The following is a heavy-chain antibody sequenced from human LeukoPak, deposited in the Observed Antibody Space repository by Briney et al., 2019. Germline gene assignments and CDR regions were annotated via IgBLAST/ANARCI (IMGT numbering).Heavy chain of an antibody. J-gene: IGHJ3*02. CDR2: INHSGST. D-gene: IGHD2-15*01. CDR3: ARDIVVVVAATVDAFDI. V-gene: IGHV4-34*01. CDR1: GGSFSGYY. Sequence: PTETPSLTCAVYGGSFSGYYWSWIRQPPGKGLEWIGEINHSGSTNYNPSLKSRVTISVDTSKNQFSLKLSSVTAADTAVYYCARDIVVVVAATVDAFDIWGQGTRVTVSS.